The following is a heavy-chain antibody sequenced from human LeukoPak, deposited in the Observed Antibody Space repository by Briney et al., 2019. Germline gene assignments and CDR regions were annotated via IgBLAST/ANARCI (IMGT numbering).Heavy chain of an antibody. J-gene: IGHJ4*02. Sequence: GGSLRLSCAASGFTFSSYAMSWVRQAPGKGLEWVSSISSSSSYIYYADSVKGRFTISRDNAKNSLYLQMNSLRAEDTAVYYCARDFGGSYSALDYWGQGALVTVSS. V-gene: IGHV3-21*01. CDR3: ARDFGGSYSALDY. D-gene: IGHD1-26*01. CDR2: ISSSSSYI. CDR1: GFTFSSYA.